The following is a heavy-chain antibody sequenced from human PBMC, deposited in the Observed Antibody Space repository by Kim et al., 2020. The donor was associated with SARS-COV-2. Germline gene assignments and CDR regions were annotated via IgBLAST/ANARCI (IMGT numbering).Heavy chain of an antibody. CDR3: AAGMIPHIDMAYYYSMDV. CDR2: IVVGSGKT. Sequence: SVKVSCKASGLTFTSSAVQWVRQARGQGLEWIGWIVVGSGKTKYAQKFQERVTITRHKSTSTAYTELSSLRSEDTALYYCAAGMIPHIDMAYYYSMDVWGHGTPVTVSS. V-gene: IGHV1-58*01. CDR1: GLTFTSSA. J-gene: IGHJ6*02. D-gene: IGHD2-21*01.